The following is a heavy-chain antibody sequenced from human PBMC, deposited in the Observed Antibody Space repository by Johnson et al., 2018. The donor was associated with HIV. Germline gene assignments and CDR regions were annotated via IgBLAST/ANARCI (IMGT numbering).Heavy chain of an antibody. CDR2: ISYDGSNK. V-gene: IGHV3-30-3*02. CDR3: AKSSRRDIDKDDAFDI. CDR1: GFTFSSYA. D-gene: IGHD2-15*01. Sequence: VQLVESGGGVVQPGRSLRLSCAASGFTFSSYAMHWVRQAPGKGLEWVAVISYDGSNKYYADSVKGRFTISRDNSKNTLYLQMNSLRAEETAVYYCAKSSRRDIDKDDAFDIWGQGTMVTVSS. J-gene: IGHJ3*02.